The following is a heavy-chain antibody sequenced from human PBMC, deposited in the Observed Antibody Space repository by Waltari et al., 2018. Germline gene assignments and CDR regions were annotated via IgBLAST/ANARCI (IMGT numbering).Heavy chain of an antibody. D-gene: IGHD2-2*01. J-gene: IGHJ6*02. V-gene: IGHV4-39*01. CDR3: ARLPDIVVVPAADGMDV. CDR1: GGSISSSSYF. CDR2: IYYSGST. Sequence: QLQLQESGPGLVKPSETLSLTCTASGGSISSSSYFWGRIRQPPGKGLEWIGSIYYSGSTYYNPSLKSRVTISVDTSKNQFSLKLSSVTAADTAVYYCARLPDIVVVPAADGMDVWGQGTTVTVSS.